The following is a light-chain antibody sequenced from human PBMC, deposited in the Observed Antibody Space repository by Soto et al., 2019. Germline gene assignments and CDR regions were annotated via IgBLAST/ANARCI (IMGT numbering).Light chain of an antibody. CDR1: SSDIGGYIY. J-gene: IGLJ3*02. V-gene: IGLV2-14*01. CDR2: EVS. Sequence: QSALTQPASVSASPGQSITISCTGTSSDIGGYIYVSWYQHHPGKAPRLMIYEVSSRPSGVSNRFSGSKSGNTASLIVSGLQAEDEADYYCSSYAGSNNLVFAGGTKLTVL. CDR3: SSYAGSNNLV.